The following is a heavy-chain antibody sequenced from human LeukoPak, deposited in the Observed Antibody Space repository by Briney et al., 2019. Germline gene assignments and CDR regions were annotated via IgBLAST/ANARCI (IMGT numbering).Heavy chain of an antibody. J-gene: IGHJ6*02. CDR2: ISYYGSNK. D-gene: IGHD2/OR15-2a*01. CDR3: ARDNRNGMDV. CDR1: GFTFSSYA. Sequence: GRSLRLSCAASGFTFSSYAMHWVRQAPGKGLEWVAVISYYGSNKYYADSGKGRFTISRDNSKNTLYLKMNSLRAEDTAVYYCARDNRNGMDVWGQGTTVTVSS. V-gene: IGHV3-30-3*01.